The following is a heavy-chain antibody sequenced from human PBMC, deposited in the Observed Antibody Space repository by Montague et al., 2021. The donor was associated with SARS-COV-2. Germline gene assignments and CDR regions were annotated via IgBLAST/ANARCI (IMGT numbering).Heavy chain of an antibody. CDR3: AHRLARHYDINAILGCPFDY. Sequence: PALVKPTQTLTLTCTFSGFSLSTSGVGVGWIRQPPGKALEWLALIYWDDDKRYSPSLKTRLTITKDTSKNQVVLTMTNMDPVDTGTYYCAHRLARHYDINAILGCPFDYWGQGTLVTVSS. J-gene: IGHJ4*02. CDR2: IYWDDDK. CDR1: GFSLSTSGVG. D-gene: IGHD3-22*01. V-gene: IGHV2-5*02.